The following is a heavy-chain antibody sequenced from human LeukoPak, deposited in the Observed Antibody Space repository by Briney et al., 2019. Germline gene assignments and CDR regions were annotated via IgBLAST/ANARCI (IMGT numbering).Heavy chain of an antibody. D-gene: IGHD3-22*01. CDR1: GFTFSSYG. CDR3: AKDLKTDDYERSGLGY. V-gene: IGHV3-30*02. Sequence: EGSLRLSCAASGFTFSSYGMHWVRQAPGKGLEWVAVIWYDGSNKYYADSVKGRITISRDNSKNTLYLQMNSLRAEDTAVYYCAKDLKTDDYERSGLGYWGQGTLVTVSS. J-gene: IGHJ4*02. CDR2: IWYDGSNK.